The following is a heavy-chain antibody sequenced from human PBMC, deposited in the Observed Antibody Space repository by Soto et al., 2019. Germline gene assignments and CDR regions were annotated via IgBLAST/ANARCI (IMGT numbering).Heavy chain of an antibody. CDR2: ISAYNGNT. CDR1: GYTFTSYG. J-gene: IGHJ2*01. V-gene: IGHV1-18*01. CDR3: ARDSVGASIAVAANGWYFDL. D-gene: IGHD6-19*01. Sequence: QVQLVQSGAEVKKPGASVKVSCKASGYTFTSYGISWVRQAPGQGLEWMGWISAYNGNTNYAQKLQGRVTMTTDTSTSTAYMDLRSLRSDDTAVYYCARDSVGASIAVAANGWYFDLWGRGTLVTVSS.